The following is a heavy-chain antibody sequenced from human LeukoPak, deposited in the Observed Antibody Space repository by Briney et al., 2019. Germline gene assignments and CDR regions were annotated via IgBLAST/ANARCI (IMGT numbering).Heavy chain of an antibody. Sequence: PSETPSLTCAVYGGSFSGYYWSWIRQPPEKGMEWIGEINHSGSTNYNPSLKSRVTISVDTSKNQFSLKLSSVTAADTAVYYCARGIEIAAAWFDYWGQGTLVTVSS. CDR2: INHSGST. CDR3: ARGIEIAAAWFDY. D-gene: IGHD6-13*01. J-gene: IGHJ5*01. CDR1: GGSFSGYY. V-gene: IGHV4-34*01.